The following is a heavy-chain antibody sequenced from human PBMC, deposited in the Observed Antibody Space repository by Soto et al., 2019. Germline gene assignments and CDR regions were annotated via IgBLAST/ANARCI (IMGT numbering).Heavy chain of an antibody. CDR1: GYTFTSYD. J-gene: IGHJ4*02. CDR2: MNPNSGDT. CDR3: ARDMQWGDY. D-gene: IGHD6-19*01. V-gene: IGHV1-8*01. Sequence: GASVKVSCKASGYTFTSYDINWVRQAPGQGPEWMGWMNPNSGDTGYAQKFQGRVTMTRNTSISTAYMELSSLRSEDTAVYYCARDMQWGDYWGQGTLVTVSS.